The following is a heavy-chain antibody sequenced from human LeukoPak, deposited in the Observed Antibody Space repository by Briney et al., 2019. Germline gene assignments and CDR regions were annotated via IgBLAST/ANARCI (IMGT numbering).Heavy chain of an antibody. J-gene: IGHJ5*02. V-gene: IGHV1-8*03. Sequence: GASVKVSCKXSGYTFTSYDINWVRQATGQGLEWMGWMNPNSSNTGYAQKFQGRVTITRNTSISTAYMELSSLRSEDTAVYYCARGLYCSSTSCYHNWFDPWGQGTLVTVSS. CDR2: MNPNSSNT. D-gene: IGHD2-2*01. CDR3: ARGLYCSSTSCYHNWFDP. CDR1: GYTFTSYD.